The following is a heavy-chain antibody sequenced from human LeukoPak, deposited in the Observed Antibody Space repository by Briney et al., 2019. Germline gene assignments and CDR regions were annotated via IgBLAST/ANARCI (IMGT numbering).Heavy chain of an antibody. D-gene: IGHD3-22*01. J-gene: IGHJ4*02. V-gene: IGHV3-33*01. CDR3: ARVRGPYYDSSGLDY. CDR2: IWYDGSNK. Sequence: PGRSLRLSCAASGFTFSSCGMHWVRQAPGKGLEWVAVIWYDGSNKYYADSVKGRFTISRDNSKNTLYLQMNSLRAEDTAVYYCARVRGPYYDSSGLDYWGQGTLVTVSS. CDR1: GFTFSSCG.